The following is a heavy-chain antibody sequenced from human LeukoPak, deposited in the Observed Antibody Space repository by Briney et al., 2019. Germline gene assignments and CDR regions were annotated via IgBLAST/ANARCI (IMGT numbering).Heavy chain of an antibody. CDR3: ATHGSGNYYPPRYYYYGMDV. D-gene: IGHD3-10*01. V-gene: IGHV1-18*01. CDR2: ISAYNGNT. Sequence: GASVKVSCKASGYTFTSYGISWVRQAPGQGLEWMGWISAYNGNTNYAQKLQGRVTMTTDTSTSTAYMELRSLRSDDTAVYYCATHGSGNYYPPRYYYYGMDVWGHGTTVTVSS. J-gene: IGHJ6*02. CDR1: GYTFTSYG.